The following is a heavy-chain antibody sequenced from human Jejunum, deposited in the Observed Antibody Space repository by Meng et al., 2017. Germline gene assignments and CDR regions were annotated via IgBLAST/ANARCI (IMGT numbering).Heavy chain of an antibody. D-gene: IGHD1-14*01. V-gene: IGHV3-23*01. Sequence: VELLDSGGGLVQPGGALRLSCAASGFTFSSHTLSWVRQAPGKGLEWVSSISVSTSNTYYADSVKGRFTISRDNSKNTLYLQMNSLGAEDTAVYYCAKLTTNWGQGTLVTVSS. J-gene: IGHJ4*02. CDR2: ISVSTSNT. CDR3: AKLTTN. CDR1: GFTFSSHT.